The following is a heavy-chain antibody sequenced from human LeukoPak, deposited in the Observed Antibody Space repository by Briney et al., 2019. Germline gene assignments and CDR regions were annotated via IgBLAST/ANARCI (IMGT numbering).Heavy chain of an antibody. CDR3: AKSINYYYDSSGYYRAFDI. CDR2: ISGSGGST. V-gene: IGHV3-23*01. J-gene: IGHJ3*02. Sequence: GGSLRLXCAASGFTFSSYAMSWVRQAPGKGLEWVSAISGSGGSTYYADSVKGRFTISRDNSKNTLYLQMNSLRAEDTAVYYCAKSINYYYDSSGYYRAFDIWGQGTVVTVSS. CDR1: GFTFSSYA. D-gene: IGHD3-22*01.